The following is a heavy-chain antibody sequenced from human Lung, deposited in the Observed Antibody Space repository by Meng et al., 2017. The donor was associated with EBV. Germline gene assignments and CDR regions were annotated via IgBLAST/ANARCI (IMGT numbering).Heavy chain of an antibody. CDR1: GGSMSSGNYY. CDR3: ASFDHIPRRNYFDY. J-gene: IGHJ4*02. CDR2: IHHSGSA. D-gene: IGHD2-21*01. V-gene: IGHV4-30-4*01. Sequence: QVQLQGSGPGLVGPSQTLSLTCTVSGGSMSSGNYYWSWIRQPPGKGLEWIGYIHHSGSAYYNPSLKSRVSISVDTSKNQFSLNLNSMTAADTAVYYCASFDHIPRRNYFDYWGQGTLVTVSS.